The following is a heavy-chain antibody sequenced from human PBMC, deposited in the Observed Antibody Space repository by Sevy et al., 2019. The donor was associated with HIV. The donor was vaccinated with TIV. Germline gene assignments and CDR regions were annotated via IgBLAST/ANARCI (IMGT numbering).Heavy chain of an antibody. CDR3: TTRPYGSIIDY. CDR1: GFNISSAS. Sequence: GGSLRLSCGGSGFNISSASMNWVRQAPGKGLEWVGHIKGKTDGETTDYAAPVKGRFMISRDDSGKTVYVQLNSVKTEDTAMYFCTTRPYGSIIDYWGQGTLVTVSS. V-gene: IGHV3-15*07. CDR2: IKGKTDGETT. J-gene: IGHJ4*02. D-gene: IGHD3-10*01.